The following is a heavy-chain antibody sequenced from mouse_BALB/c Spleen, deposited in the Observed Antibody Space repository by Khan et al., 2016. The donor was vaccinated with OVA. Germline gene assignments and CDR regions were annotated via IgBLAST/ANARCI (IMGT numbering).Heavy chain of an antibody. CDR3: ARISSYWYSDV. CDR1: GYTFTNYG. Sequence: QVQLKQSGPELKKPGETVKISCKASGYTFTNYGMNWVKQAPGKGLKWMGWINTYTGEPTYADGFKGRFVFSLETSASTAYLQISNLKNEDMTTYFCARISSYWYSDVWGAGTTVTVSS. V-gene: IGHV9-1*02. CDR2: INTYTGEP. J-gene: IGHJ1*01. D-gene: IGHD6-2*01.